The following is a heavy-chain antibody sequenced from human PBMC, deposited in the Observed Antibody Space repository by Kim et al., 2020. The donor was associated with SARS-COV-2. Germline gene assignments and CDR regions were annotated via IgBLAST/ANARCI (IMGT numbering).Heavy chain of an antibody. D-gene: IGHD4-4*01. Sequence: YAQKFQGRVTITADESTSTAYMELSSLRSEDTAVYYCARRSLSTDGYFAYWGQGTLVTVSS. CDR3: ARRSLSTDGYFAY. J-gene: IGHJ4*02. V-gene: IGHV1-69*01.